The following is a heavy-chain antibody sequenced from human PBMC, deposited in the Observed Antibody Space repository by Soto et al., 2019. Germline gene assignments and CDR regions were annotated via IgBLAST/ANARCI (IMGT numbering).Heavy chain of an antibody. V-gene: IGHV2-5*01. Sequence: SGPTLVNPTQTLTLTCTFSGFSLSTSGVGVGWIRRPPGKALEWLALIYWNDDKRYSPSLKSRLTITKDTSKNQVVLTMTNMDPVDTATYYCAHRPSGWYLFDYWGQGTLVTVPQ. CDR3: AHRPSGWYLFDY. D-gene: IGHD6-19*01. J-gene: IGHJ4*02. CDR2: IYWNDDK. CDR1: GFSLSTSGVG.